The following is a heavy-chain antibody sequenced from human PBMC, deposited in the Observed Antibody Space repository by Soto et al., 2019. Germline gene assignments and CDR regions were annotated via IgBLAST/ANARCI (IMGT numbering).Heavy chain of an antibody. Sequence: VGSLRLSCAASGFTFSSYGMHWVRQAPGKGLEWVAVISYDGSNKYYADSVKGRFTISRDNSKNTLYLQMNSLRAEDTAVYYCAKTEANPHYYYYYGMDVWGQGTTVTVSS. V-gene: IGHV3-30*18. CDR1: GFTFSSYG. J-gene: IGHJ6*02. CDR3: AKTEANPHYYYYYGMDV. CDR2: ISYDGSNK. D-gene: IGHD5-12*01.